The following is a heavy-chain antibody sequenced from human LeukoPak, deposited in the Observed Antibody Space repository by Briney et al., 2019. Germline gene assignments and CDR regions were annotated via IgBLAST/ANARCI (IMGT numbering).Heavy chain of an antibody. Sequence: GGSLRLSCAASGFTFSSYDMHWVRQATGKGLEWVSAIGTAGDTYYPGSVKGRFTISRENAKNSLYLQMGSLRAEDMAVYYCARDPAGYSSGWFDYWGQGTLVTVSS. CDR1: GFTFSSYD. CDR2: IGTAGDT. V-gene: IGHV3-13*01. J-gene: IGHJ4*02. CDR3: ARDPAGYSSGWFDY. D-gene: IGHD6-19*01.